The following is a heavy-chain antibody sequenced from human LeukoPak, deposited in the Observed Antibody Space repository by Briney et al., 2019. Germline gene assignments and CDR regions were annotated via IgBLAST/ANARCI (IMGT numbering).Heavy chain of an antibody. CDR3: ARDVRGAYFDY. D-gene: IGHD3-10*02. J-gene: IGHJ4*02. CDR2: IYSGGST. Sequence: RGALTLSCAASGFTVSSNYERVVRQAPAEGLEWVSVIYSGGSTYYAGSVKGRFTISRDNSKNTLYLQMNSLRAEDTAVYYCARDVRGAYFDYWGQGTLVTVSS. V-gene: IGHV3-53*01. CDR1: GFTVSSNY.